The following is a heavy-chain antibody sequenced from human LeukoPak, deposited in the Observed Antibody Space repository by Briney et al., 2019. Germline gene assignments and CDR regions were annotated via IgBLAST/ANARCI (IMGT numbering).Heavy chain of an antibody. J-gene: IGHJ6*02. CDR3: ARISATMRGYYYYYYGMDV. D-gene: IGHD5-12*01. Sequence: APVKVSCKASGYTFTSYYMHWVRQAPGQGLEWMGIINPSGGSTSYAQKFQGRVTMTRDTSTSTVYMELSSLRSEDTAVYYCARISATMRGYYYYYYGMDVWGQGTTVTVSS. CDR1: GYTFTSYY. V-gene: IGHV1-46*01. CDR2: INPSGGST.